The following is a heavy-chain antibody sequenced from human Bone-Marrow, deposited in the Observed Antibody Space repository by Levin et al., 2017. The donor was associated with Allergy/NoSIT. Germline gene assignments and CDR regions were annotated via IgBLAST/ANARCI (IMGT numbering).Heavy chain of an antibody. CDR2: IYWDDDK. CDR3: AHTRSAVLWFGEHNWFDP. V-gene: IGHV2-5*02. D-gene: IGHD3-10*01. Sequence: SGPTLVKPTQTLTLTCTFSGFSLSTSGVGVGWIRQPPGKALEWLALIYWDDDKRYSPSLKSRLTITKDTSKNQVVLTMTNMDPVDTATYYCAHTRSAVLWFGEHNWFDPWGQGTLVTVSS. CDR1: GFSLSTSGVG. J-gene: IGHJ5*02.